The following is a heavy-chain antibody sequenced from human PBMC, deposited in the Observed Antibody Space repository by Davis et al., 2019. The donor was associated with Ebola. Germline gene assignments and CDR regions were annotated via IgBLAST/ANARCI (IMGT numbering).Heavy chain of an antibody. CDR1: GCTFSSYA. J-gene: IGHJ5*02. CDR3: ARVSSVTARTNWFDP. D-gene: IGHD3-10*01. CDR2: IIPILGIA. V-gene: IGHV1-69*04. Sequence: SVKVSCKASGCTFSSYAITWVRQAPGQELEWMGRIIPILGIANYAQKFQGRVTITADKSTRTAYMALSSLRSEDTAVYYCARVSSVTARTNWFDPWGQGTLVTVSS.